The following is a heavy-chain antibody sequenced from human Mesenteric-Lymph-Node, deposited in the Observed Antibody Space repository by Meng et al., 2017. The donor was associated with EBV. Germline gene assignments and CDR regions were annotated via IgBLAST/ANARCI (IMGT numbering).Heavy chain of an antibody. CDR2: MNPNNGNT. J-gene: IGHJ4*02. V-gene: IGHV1-8*01. D-gene: IGHD2-2*01. Sequence: QRVQSGAEVKRPGASVKVSCKAAGYAFNNFDIIWVRQATGQGLEWMGWMNPNNGNTGYAQKFQGRVTMTRNSAISTAYMELSSLTSEDTALYYCARDRGYSSSCDHWGQGTLVTVFS. CDR1: GYAFNNFD. CDR3: ARDRGYSSSCDH.